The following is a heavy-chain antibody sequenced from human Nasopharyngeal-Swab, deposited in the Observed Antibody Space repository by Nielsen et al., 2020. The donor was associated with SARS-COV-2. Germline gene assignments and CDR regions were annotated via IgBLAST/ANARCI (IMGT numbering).Heavy chain of an antibody. CDR3: ATVRDIAAAGNGSNWFDP. J-gene: IGHJ5*02. Sequence: SVKVSCKASGGTFSSYAISWVRQAPGQGLEWMGGIIPILGTANYAQKFQGRVTITADESTSTAYMELSSLRSEDTAVYYCATVRDIAAAGNGSNWFDPWGQGTLVTVSS. CDR2: IIPILGTA. D-gene: IGHD6-13*01. V-gene: IGHV1-69*13. CDR1: GGTFSSYA.